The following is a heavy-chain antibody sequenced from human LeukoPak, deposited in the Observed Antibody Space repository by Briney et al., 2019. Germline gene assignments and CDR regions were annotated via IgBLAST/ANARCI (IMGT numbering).Heavy chain of an antibody. V-gene: IGHV4-61*02. J-gene: IGHJ4*02. CDR1: GGSISSSSYY. Sequence: SETLSLTCTVSGGSISSSSYYWGWIRQPPGKGLEWIGRIYTSGSTNYNPSLKSRVTISVDTSKNQFSLKLSSVTAADTAVYYCARGQWLVGGDYFDYWGQGTLVTVSS. CDR2: IYTSGST. CDR3: ARGQWLVGGDYFDY. D-gene: IGHD6-19*01.